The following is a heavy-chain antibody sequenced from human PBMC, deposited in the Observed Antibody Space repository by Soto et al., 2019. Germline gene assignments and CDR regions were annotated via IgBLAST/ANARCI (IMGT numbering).Heavy chain of an antibody. CDR3: VRDGSKSLRDWFDP. CDR2: VYATGTT. Sequence: SETLSLTCNVSGGSISKFYWAWIRKTAGNGLEWMGRVYATGTTDYNPSLRSRVAMSVDISKKTFSLRLRSVTGADSGVYYCVRDGSKSLRDWFDPWGQGILVTVSS. V-gene: IGHV4-4*07. CDR1: GGSISKFY. J-gene: IGHJ5*02.